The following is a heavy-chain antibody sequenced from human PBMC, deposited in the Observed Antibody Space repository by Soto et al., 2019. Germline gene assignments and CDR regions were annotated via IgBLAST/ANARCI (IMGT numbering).Heavy chain of an antibody. CDR1: GGSINSYY. D-gene: IGHD3-22*01. CDR3: ARHDDCNDSVRSTGRWFDP. CDR2: VYYSGST. J-gene: IGHJ5*02. Sequence: QVQLQESGPGLVTPSETLSLTCTVSGGSINSYYWSWIRQPPGKGLEWIGHVYYSGSTKYNPSLKSRVTISVDTSKNQFSLKLSSVTAADTALYYCARHDDCNDSVRSTGRWFDPWGQGTLVTVSS. V-gene: IGHV4-59*08.